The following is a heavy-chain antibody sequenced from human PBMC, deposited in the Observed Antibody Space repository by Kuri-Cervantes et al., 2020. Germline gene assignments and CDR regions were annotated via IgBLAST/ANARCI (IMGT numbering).Heavy chain of an antibody. D-gene: IGHD3-3*01. J-gene: IGHJ3*01. V-gene: IGHV3-30*02. Sequence: GGSLRLSCAASGFTFSSYGMHWVRQAPGKGLEWVAFIRYDGSNKYYADSVKGRFTISRDNSKNSVYLQMNSLRAEDTAVYYCVRDTIYAFDEWGQGTMVTVSS. CDR3: VRDTIYAFDE. CDR2: IRYDGSNK. CDR1: GFTFSSYG.